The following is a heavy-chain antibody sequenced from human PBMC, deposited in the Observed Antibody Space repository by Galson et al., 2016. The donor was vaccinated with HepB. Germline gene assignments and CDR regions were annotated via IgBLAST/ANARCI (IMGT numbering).Heavy chain of an antibody. CDR1: GFTFHEYT. J-gene: IGHJ4*02. CDR3: AGERLRYFEF. Sequence: SLRLSCAASGFTFHEYTLHWVRQVPGKGLDWVSLITHDGGHTYYADSVKGRFTISRDNSRKSLFLQMNSLRTEDTALYYCAGERLRYFEFWGQGTLVTVSS. D-gene: IGHD5-12*01. CDR2: ITHDGGHT. V-gene: IGHV3-43*01.